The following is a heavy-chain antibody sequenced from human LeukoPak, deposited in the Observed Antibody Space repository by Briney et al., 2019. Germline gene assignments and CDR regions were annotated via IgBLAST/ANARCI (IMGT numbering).Heavy chain of an antibody. CDR1: GYTFTGYY. J-gene: IGHJ4*02. D-gene: IGHD5-24*01. CDR3: ARVEMTTTTANDY. V-gene: IGHV1-2*02. Sequence: GASVKVSCKASGYTFTGYYMHWVRQAPGQGLEWMGWINPNNGDTDYAQKFQGRVTVTRDTSISTAYMELSRLRSDDTAVYYCARVEMTTTTANDYWGQGTLVTVSS. CDR2: INPNNGDT.